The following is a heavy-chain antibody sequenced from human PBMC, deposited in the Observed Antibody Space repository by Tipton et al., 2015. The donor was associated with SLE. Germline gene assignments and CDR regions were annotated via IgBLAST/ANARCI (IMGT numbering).Heavy chain of an antibody. CDR3: ARHSSSWYKDWFDP. D-gene: IGHD6-13*01. J-gene: IGHJ5*02. Sequence: TLSLTCTLSGGSIGSSSYYWGWIRQPPGKGLEWIGSIYYSGSTYYNPSLKSRVTISVDTSKNQFSLKLSSVTAADTAVYYCARHSSSWYKDWFDPWGQGTLVTVSS. V-gene: IGHV4-39*01. CDR2: IYYSGST. CDR1: GGSIGSSSYY.